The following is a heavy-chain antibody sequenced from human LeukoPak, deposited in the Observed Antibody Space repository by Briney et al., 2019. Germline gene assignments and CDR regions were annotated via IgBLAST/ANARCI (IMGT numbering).Heavy chain of an antibody. J-gene: IGHJ6*03. CDR3: AKDRRVPKSYYYFYYMDV. D-gene: IGHD4/OR15-4a*01. CDR2: INPSGGGT. Sequence: ASVKVSCKASGYTFSDFYIHWVRQAPGQGLEWVGWINPSGGGTNYAPQFQGRVTMARDTSISTAYMELSRLTSDDTAVYYCAKDRRVPKSYYYFYYMDVWGKGTTVTVSS. V-gene: IGHV1-2*02. CDR1: GYTFSDFY.